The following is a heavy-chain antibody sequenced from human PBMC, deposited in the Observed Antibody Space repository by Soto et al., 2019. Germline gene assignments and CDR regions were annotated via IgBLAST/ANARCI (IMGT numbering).Heavy chain of an antibody. CDR3: ARDQDDFWSGYYTAPSDY. V-gene: IGHV1-18*01. J-gene: IGHJ4*02. D-gene: IGHD3-3*01. Sequence: ASVKVSCKTSGYTFSNYGITWVRQAPGQPLEWLGWISLYSDGTNYAQKLQGRVTMTTDTSTSTAYMELRSLRSDDTAVYYCARDQDDFWSGYYTAPSDYWGQGTLVTVSS. CDR2: ISLYSDGT. CDR1: GYTFSNYG.